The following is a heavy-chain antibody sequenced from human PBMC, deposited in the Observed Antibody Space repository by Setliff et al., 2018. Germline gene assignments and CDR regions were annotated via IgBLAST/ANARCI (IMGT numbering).Heavy chain of an antibody. CDR1: GYTFTSYG. V-gene: IGHV1-18*01. CDR2: ISAYNGNT. Sequence: ASVTVSCKTSGYTFTSYGISWVRQGPGQGLEWMGWISAYNGNTNYAQKFQGRVTMTTDTSTSTAYMELRSLRSDDTAVYYCAREGIERYQYYNFWSGYYTPDYWGQGTLVTVSS. J-gene: IGHJ4*02. CDR3: AREGIERYQYYNFWSGYYTPDY. D-gene: IGHD3-3*01.